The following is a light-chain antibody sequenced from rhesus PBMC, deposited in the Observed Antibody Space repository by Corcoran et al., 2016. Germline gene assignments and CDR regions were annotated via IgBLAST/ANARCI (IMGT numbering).Light chain of an antibody. CDR3: MQGTQLPFT. V-gene: IGKV2-91*01. J-gene: IGKJ3*01. CDR2: FAS. CDR1: QSLLHSNGYTY. Sequence: DIVMTQTPLSLPVTPGEPASISCRSRQSLLHSNGYTYLYWYLQKPGQSPQLLMYFASYRASGVPDRFRGSGSGTDFTLEISRVEAEDIGVYYCMQGTQLPFTFGPGTKLDIK.